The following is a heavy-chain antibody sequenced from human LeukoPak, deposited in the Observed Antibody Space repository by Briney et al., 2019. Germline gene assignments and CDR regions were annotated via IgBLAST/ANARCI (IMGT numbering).Heavy chain of an antibody. D-gene: IGHD3-3*02. J-gene: IGHJ5*02. CDR3: ARTIRGWFDP. CDR1: GFTFTRSA. Sequence: SVKVSCKASGFTFTRSAVQWVRQARGQRLEWIGWIVVGSGNTGYAQKFQGRVTMTRNTSISTAYMELSSLRSEDTAVYYCARTIRGWFDPWGQGTLVTVSS. V-gene: IGHV1-58*01. CDR2: IVVGSGNT.